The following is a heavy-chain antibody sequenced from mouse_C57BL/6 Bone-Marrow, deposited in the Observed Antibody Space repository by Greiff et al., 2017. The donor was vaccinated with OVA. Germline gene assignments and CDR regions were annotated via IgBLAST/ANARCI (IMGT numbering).Heavy chain of an antibody. D-gene: IGHD1-1*01. CDR2: ISSGGSYT. CDR1: GFTFSSYG. V-gene: IGHV5-6*01. J-gene: IGHJ2*01. CDR3: ARHGDYGSFFDY. Sequence: EVQGVESGGDLVKPGASLKLSCAASGFTFSSYGMYWVRQTPDKRLEWVATISSGGSYTYYPDSVKGRSTFSRDTAKNTLYMQISSLTSEDTAMYYGARHGDYGSFFDYWGQGTTLTVSS.